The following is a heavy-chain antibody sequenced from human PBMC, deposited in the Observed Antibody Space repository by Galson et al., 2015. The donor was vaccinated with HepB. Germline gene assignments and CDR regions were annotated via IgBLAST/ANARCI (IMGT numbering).Heavy chain of an antibody. D-gene: IGHD1-26*01. CDR3: AKSWDLRRELDS. V-gene: IGHV3-21*06. CDR1: GFNFNFFD. CDR2: ISRGRSLT. J-gene: IGHJ4*02. Sequence: SLRLSCAASGFNFNFFDMSWVRQAPGKGLEWVTYISRGRSLTYYADSVKGRFTISRDTAKNSLSLQMNSLRAEDTAVYYCAKSWDLRRELDSWGQGTLVTVSS.